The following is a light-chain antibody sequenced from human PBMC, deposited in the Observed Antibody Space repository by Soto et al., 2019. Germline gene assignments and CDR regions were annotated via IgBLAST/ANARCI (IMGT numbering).Light chain of an antibody. Sequence: EIVMTQSPATLSVSPGERATLSCRASQSVSSNLAWYQQKPGQAPRLLIYHASTRATGIPARFSGSGSGTEFTLTISSLQSEDFAVYYDKKYNKWPLTFGGGTKVEIK. CDR2: HAS. V-gene: IGKV3-15*01. CDR3: KKYNKWPLT. J-gene: IGKJ4*01. CDR1: QSVSSN.